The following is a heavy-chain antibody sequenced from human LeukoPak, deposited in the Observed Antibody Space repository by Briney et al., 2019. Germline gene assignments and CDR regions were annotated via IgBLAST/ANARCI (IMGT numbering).Heavy chain of an antibody. V-gene: IGHV1-2*02. J-gene: IGHJ4*02. D-gene: IGHD3-22*01. CDR2: INPNSGGT. CDR1: GYTFTGYY. Sequence: ASVTVSYKASGYTFTGYYMHWVRQAPGQGLEWMGWINPNSGGTNYAQKFQDRGTMTGDTSISTAYMELSRLTSDDTAVYYCARAPMIVVVFPPRLDYWGQGTLVTVSS. CDR3: ARAPMIVVVFPPRLDY.